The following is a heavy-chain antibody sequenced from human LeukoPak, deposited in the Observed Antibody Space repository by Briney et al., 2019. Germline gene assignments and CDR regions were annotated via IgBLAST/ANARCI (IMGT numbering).Heavy chain of an antibody. CDR2: IYHSGST. V-gene: IGHV4-30-2*01. CDR3: ARRSVAGAGTRGGAFDY. Sequence: SQTLSLTCAVSGGSISSGGYSWSWIRQPPGKGLEWIGYIYHSGSTYYNPSLKSRVTISVDRSKNQFSLKLSSVTAADTAVYYCARRSVAGAGTRGGAFDYWGQGTLVTVSS. CDR1: GGSISSGGYS. D-gene: IGHD6-13*01. J-gene: IGHJ4*02.